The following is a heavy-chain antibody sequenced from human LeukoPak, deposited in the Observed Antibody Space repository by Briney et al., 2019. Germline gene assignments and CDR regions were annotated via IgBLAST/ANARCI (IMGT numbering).Heavy chain of an antibody. Sequence: GASVKVSCQAPGYTFTAYYIHWVRQAPGQGLEWMGGINPNSGGTSYAQKFQGRVNLTRDTSISTAYMELSRLRSDDTAVYYCAKARGLYCSSTSCYDCDVWGKGTTVTVSS. D-gene: IGHD2-2*01. V-gene: IGHV1-2*02. CDR1: GYTFTAYY. CDR2: INPNSGGT. J-gene: IGHJ6*04. CDR3: AKARGLYCSSTSCYDCDV.